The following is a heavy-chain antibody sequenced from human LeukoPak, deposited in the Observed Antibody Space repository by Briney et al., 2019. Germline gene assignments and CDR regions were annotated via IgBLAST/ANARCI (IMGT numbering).Heavy chain of an antibody. CDR3: ARLYCSSTSCLLDY. V-gene: IGHV1-69*13. CDR1: GGTFSSYA. Sequence: GASVKVSCKASGGTFSSYAISWVRQAPGQGLEWMGGIIPIFGTANYAQKFQGRVTITADESTSTAYMELSSLRSEDTAVYYCARLYCSSTSCLLDYWGQGTLVTVSS. J-gene: IGHJ4*02. D-gene: IGHD2-2*01. CDR2: IIPIFGTA.